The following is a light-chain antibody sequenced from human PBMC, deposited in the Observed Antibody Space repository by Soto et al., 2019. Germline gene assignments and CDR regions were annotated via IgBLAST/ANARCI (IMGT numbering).Light chain of an antibody. V-gene: IGKV3-20*01. CDR2: AAY. CDR1: QSVDGNL. CDR3: QQYNVSPYT. Sequence: EIVLTQSPGTLSSSPGERATLSCRASQSVDGNLIAWYQQKPGQAPRLLIYAAYHRATGIPVKFSGSGSGTDFSLTIHRLEPEDFAVYYCQQYNVSPYTFGQGTKLDIK. J-gene: IGKJ2*01.